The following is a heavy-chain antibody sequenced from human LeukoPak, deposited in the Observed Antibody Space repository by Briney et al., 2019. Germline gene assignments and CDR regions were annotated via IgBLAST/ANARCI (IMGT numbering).Heavy chain of an antibody. CDR3: ARGPGYLIDY. CDR2: INSDGSTT. V-gene: IGHV3-74*01. D-gene: IGHD1-1*01. Sequence: GGSLRLSCTASGFTFTTYWMHWVRRAPGKGLVWVSAINSDGSTTKYADSVKGRFTVSRDNAQNTLYLQMNSLRAEDTALYCCARGPGYLIDYWGQGTLVTVSS. J-gene: IGHJ4*02. CDR1: GFTFTTYW.